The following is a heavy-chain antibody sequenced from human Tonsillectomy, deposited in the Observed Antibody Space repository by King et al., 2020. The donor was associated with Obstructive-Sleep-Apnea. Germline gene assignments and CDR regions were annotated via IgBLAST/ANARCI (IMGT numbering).Heavy chain of an antibody. CDR3: ARVRYSSSHNWFDP. Sequence: QLVQSGAEVKKPGASVKVSCKASGYTFTSYDINWVRQATGQGLEWMGWINPNSGNTGYAQKLQGRVTITRNTSISTAYMELSSLRSEDTAVYYCARVRYSSSHNWFDPWGQGTLVTVSS. J-gene: IGHJ5*02. V-gene: IGHV1-8*01. CDR2: INPNSGNT. D-gene: IGHD6-13*01. CDR1: GYTFTSYD.